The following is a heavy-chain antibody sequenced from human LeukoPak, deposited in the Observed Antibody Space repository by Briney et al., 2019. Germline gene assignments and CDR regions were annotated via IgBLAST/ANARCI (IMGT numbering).Heavy chain of an antibody. CDR3: ARDLWFGEFDLFDY. CDR2: ISSSSSYI. V-gene: IGHV3-21*01. Sequence: GGSLRLSCAASGFTFSSYSMNWVRQAPGKGMEWVSSISSSSSYIYYADSVKGRFTISRDNAKNSLYLQMNSLRAEDTAVYYCARDLWFGEFDLFDYWGQGTLVTVSS. J-gene: IGHJ4*02. D-gene: IGHD3-10*01. CDR1: GFTFSSYS.